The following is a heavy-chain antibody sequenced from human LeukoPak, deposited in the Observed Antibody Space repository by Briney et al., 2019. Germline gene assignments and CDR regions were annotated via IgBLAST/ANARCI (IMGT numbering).Heavy chain of an antibody. V-gene: IGHV3-48*02. CDR3: ARANGAFDI. CDR2: ISTTSNTI. D-gene: IGHD2-8*01. Sequence: GGSLRLSCAASGFTFSSYSMNWVRQAPGKGLEWVSYISTTSNTIYYGGSVKGRFTISRDNAKNSLYLQVNSLRDEDTAVYYCARANGAFDIWGQGTMVTVSS. J-gene: IGHJ3*02. CDR1: GFTFSSYS.